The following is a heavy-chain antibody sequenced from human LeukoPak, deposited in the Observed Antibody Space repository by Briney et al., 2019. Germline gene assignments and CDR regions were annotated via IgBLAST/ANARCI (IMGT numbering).Heavy chain of an antibody. CDR1: GFTFSSYG. Sequence: GGSLRLSCAASGFTFSSYGMHWVRQAPGKGLEWVAVISYDGSNKYYADSVKGRFTISRDNSKNTLYLQMNSLRAEDTAVYYCATDVNYPIAAAGIFDYWGQGTLVTVSS. D-gene: IGHD6-13*01. V-gene: IGHV3-30*03. CDR3: ATDVNYPIAAAGIFDY. CDR2: ISYDGSNK. J-gene: IGHJ4*02.